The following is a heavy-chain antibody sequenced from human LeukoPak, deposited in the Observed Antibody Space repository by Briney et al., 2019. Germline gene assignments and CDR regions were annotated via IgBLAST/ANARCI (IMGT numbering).Heavy chain of an antibody. J-gene: IGHJ4*02. V-gene: IGHV3-9*03. D-gene: IGHD6-13*01. Sequence: GRSLRLSCAASGFTFDDYAMHWVRQAPGKGLEWVSGISWNSGSIGYADSVKGRFTISRDNAKNSLYLQMNSLRAEDMALYYCAKDFYSSSWYYIDYWGQGTLVTVSS. CDR2: ISWNSGSI. CDR3: AKDFYSSSWYYIDY. CDR1: GFTFDDYA.